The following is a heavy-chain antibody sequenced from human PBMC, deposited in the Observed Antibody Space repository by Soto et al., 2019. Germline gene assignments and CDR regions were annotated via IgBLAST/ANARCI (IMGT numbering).Heavy chain of an antibody. D-gene: IGHD1-1*01. J-gene: IGHJ6*02. CDR3: ARSTNYYYYGMDV. CDR1: GFTVSSNY. V-gene: IGHV3-53*01. Sequence: GGSLRLSCAASGFTVSSNYMSWVRQAPGKGLEWVSVIYSGGSTYYADSVKGRFTISRDNSKNTLYLQMNSLRAEDTAVYYCARSTNYYYYGMDVWGQGTTVTVSS. CDR2: IYSGGST.